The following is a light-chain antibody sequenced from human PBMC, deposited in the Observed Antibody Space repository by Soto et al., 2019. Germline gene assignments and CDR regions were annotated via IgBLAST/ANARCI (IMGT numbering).Light chain of an antibody. CDR3: SSYTSSSTRV. CDR1: SKVVGGYNY. CDR2: DVS. V-gene: IGLV2-14*01. Sequence: QSVLTPPASVSGAPGQAITISCTGTSKVVGGYNYVSWYQQHPCKALKLMIYDVSNRPSVVSNRFSGSKSGNTASLTISWLQAEDEADYYCSSYTSSSTRVFGTGTKVTVL. J-gene: IGLJ1*01.